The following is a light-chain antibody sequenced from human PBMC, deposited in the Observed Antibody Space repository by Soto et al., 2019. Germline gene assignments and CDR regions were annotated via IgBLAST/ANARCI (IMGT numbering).Light chain of an antibody. CDR1: QGVSGY. J-gene: IGKJ1*01. CDR2: DAS. CDR3: QKRSNWPPWT. V-gene: IGKV3-11*01. Sequence: EIVLTQSPATLSLSPGERATLSCRASQGVSGYLAWYQQKPGQAPRLLIYDASNRATGIPDRFSGSGSGTDFTLTISSLEPEDFAVYYCQKRSNWPPWTFGQGTKVDI.